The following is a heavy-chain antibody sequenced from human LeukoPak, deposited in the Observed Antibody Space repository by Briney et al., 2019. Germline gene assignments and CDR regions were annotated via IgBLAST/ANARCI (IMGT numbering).Heavy chain of an antibody. V-gene: IGHV4-34*01. CDR1: GGSFSGFY. J-gene: IGHJ6*03. CDR3: ARGAADPYYYYYMDV. Sequence: SETLSLTCAVYGGSFSGFYWSWIRQSPGKGLEWIGEIKHSGSTNYNPSLKSRVTISVDTSKNQFSLKLSSVTAADTAVYYCARGAADPYYYYYMDVWGKGTTVTVSS. D-gene: IGHD6-25*01. CDR2: IKHSGST.